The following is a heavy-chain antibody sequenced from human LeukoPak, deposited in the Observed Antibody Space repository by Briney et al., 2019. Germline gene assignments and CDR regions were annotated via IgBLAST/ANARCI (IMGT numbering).Heavy chain of an antibody. CDR1: GGSFSGYY. J-gene: IGHJ4*02. CDR3: ARAPPYYGSGYYFDY. V-gene: IGHV4-34*01. D-gene: IGHD3-22*01. CDR2: INHSGST. Sequence: SETLSLTCAVYGGSFSGYYWSWIRQPPGKGLEWIGEINHSGSTNYNPSLKSRVTISVDTSKNQFSLKLSSVTAADTAVYYCARAPPYYGSGYYFDYWGQGTLVTVSS.